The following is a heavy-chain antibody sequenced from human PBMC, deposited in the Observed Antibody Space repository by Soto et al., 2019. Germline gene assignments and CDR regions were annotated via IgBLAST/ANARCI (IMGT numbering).Heavy chain of an antibody. CDR3: ASWHLREHDYDI. D-gene: IGHD4-17*01. CDR1: GLTVSGKKY. CDR2: LYDVNGT. V-gene: IGHV3-53*01. J-gene: IGHJ3*02. Sequence: GGSLRLSCAAFGLTVSGKKYMAWVRQAPGKGLEWVSALYDVNGTYYADSVKGRFTTPRESSKTTVYLQTNRLRPDDTAVYCCASWHLREHDYDIWVQGTTVTVSS.